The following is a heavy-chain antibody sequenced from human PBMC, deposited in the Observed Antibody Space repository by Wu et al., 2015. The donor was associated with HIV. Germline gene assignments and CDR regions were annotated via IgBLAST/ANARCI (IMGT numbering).Heavy chain of an antibody. J-gene: IGHJ3*02. CDR2: INPNSGGT. CDR1: GYTFTGYY. D-gene: IGHD3-22*01. V-gene: IGHV1-2*02. CDR3: ARGRRYYDSSGPPPPRSRDAFDI. Sequence: QVQLVQSGAEVKKPGASVKVSCKASGYTFTGYYMHWVRQAPGQGLEWMGWINPNSGGTNYAQKFQGRVTITRNTSISTAYMELSSLRSEDTAVYYCARGRRYYDSSGPPPPRSRDAFDIWGQGTMVTVSS.